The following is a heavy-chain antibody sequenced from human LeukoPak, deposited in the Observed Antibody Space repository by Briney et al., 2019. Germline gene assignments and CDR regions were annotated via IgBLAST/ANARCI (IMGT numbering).Heavy chain of an antibody. CDR3: ARDQGRDGYNYEEAPDAFDI. J-gene: IGHJ3*02. CDR1: GYTLTELS. Sequence: ASVKVSCKVSGYTLTELSMHWVRQAPGQGLEWMGWINTNTGNPTYAQGFTGRFVFSLDTSVSTAYLQISSLKAEDTAVYYCARDQGRDGYNYEEAPDAFDIWGQGTMVTVSS. V-gene: IGHV7-4-1*02. D-gene: IGHD5-24*01. CDR2: INTNTGNP.